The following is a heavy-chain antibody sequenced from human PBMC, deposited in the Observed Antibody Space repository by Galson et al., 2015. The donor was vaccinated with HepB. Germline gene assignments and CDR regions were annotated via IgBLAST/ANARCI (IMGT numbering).Heavy chain of an antibody. CDR3: ARIPPYDSSGHYYFDY. CDR1: GFSLSTSGMC. J-gene: IGHJ4*02. Sequence: PALVKPTQTLTLTCTFSGFSLSTSGMCVSWIRQPPGKALEWLARIDWDDDKYYSTSLKTRLTISKDTSKNQVVLTMTNMDPVDTATYYCARIPPYDSSGHYYFDYWGQGTLVTVSS. D-gene: IGHD3-22*01. CDR2: IDWDDDK. V-gene: IGHV2-70*11.